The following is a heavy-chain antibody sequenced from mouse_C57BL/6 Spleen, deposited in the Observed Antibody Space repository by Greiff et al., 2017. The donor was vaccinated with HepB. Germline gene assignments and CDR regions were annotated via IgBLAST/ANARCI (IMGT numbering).Heavy chain of an antibody. CDR3: ARNSGSTMVQYWYFDV. Sequence: VKLVESGPGLVAPSQSLSITCTVSGFSLTSYAISWVRQPPGKGLEWLGVIWTGGGTNYNSALKSRLSISKDNSKSQVFLKMNSLQTDDTARYYCARNSGSTMVQYWYFDVWGTGTTVTVSS. CDR2: IWTGGGT. CDR1: GFSLTSYA. D-gene: IGHD2-1*01. J-gene: IGHJ1*03. V-gene: IGHV2-9-1*01.